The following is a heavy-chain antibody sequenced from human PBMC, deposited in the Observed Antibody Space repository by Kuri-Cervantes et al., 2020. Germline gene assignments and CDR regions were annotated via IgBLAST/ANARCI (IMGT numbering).Heavy chain of an antibody. CDR1: GGTFSSYA. D-gene: IGHD3-16*02. V-gene: IGHV1-69*13. CDR2: IIPIFGTA. Sequence: SVKVSCKASGGTFSSYATSWVRQAPGQGLEWMEGIIPIFGTANYAQKFQGRVTITADESTSTAYMELSSLRSEDTAVYYCARAGELSSVDYWGQGTLVTVSS. J-gene: IGHJ4*02. CDR3: ARAGELSSVDY.